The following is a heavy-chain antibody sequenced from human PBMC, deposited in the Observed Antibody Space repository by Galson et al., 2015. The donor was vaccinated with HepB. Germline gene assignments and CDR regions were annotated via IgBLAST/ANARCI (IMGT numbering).Heavy chain of an antibody. Sequence: SLRLSCAASGFAFSRYAMSWVRQPPGKGLEWVSAISGSDDSTYFADSGKGRFSIFRDNSKNTLYLQLNSLRAEDTAVYYCAAHTADGESTFDFWGQGTLVTVSS. V-gene: IGHV3-23*01. CDR3: AAHTADGESTFDF. CDR1: GFAFSRYA. D-gene: IGHD4-17*01. CDR2: ISGSDDST. J-gene: IGHJ4*02.